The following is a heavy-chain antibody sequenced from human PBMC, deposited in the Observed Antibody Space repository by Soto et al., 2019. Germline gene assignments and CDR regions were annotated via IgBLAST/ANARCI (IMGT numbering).Heavy chain of an antibody. D-gene: IGHD2-2*01. Sequence: EMQLLESGGGLGQPGGSLRLSCVASPITVYNFAAMSWVRQTPERGLEWVSTISGRGDHRYYADSVKGRFTISRDNSKNRLYLQMDGLRGDDTAVYYCAKDRALENQTPYGMDVWGKGTTVTV. CDR2: ISGRGDHR. CDR3: AKDRALENQTPYGMDV. CDR1: PITVYNFAA. V-gene: IGHV3-23*01. J-gene: IGHJ6*04.